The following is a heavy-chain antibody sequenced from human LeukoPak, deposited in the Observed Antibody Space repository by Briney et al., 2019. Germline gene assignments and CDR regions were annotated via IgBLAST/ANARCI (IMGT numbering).Heavy chain of an antibody. V-gene: IGHV3-23*01. J-gene: IGHJ4*02. CDR3: ARDRGSSWSSDY. D-gene: IGHD6-13*01. Sequence: GGSLRLSCAASGFTFSSYAMSWVRQAPGKGLEWVSAISGSGGSTYYADSVKGRFTISRDNSKNSLYLQMNSLRAEDTAVYYCARDRGSSWSSDYWGQGTLVTVSS. CDR1: GFTFSSYA. CDR2: ISGSGGST.